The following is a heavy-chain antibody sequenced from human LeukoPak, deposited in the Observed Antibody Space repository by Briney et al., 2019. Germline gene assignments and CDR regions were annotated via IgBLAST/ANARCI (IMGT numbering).Heavy chain of an antibody. CDR1: GGSISSYY. D-gene: IGHD3-9*01. Sequence: PSDTLSLTCTVSGGSISSYYWSWIRQPPGKGLEWIGYIDYSGSTNYNPSLKSRVTISVDTSKNQFSLKLSSVTAADTAVYYCARHFDYARSNAFDIWGQGTMVTVSS. CDR3: ARHFDYARSNAFDI. J-gene: IGHJ3*02. V-gene: IGHV4-59*08. CDR2: IDYSGST.